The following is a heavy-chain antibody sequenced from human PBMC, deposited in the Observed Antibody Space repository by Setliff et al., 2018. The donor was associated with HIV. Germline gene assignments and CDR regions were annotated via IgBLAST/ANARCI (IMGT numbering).Heavy chain of an antibody. CDR3: AREKETCSGGDCCKNAFDV. CDR1: GFIFTKYG. Sequence: GASVKVSCKASGFIFTKYGITWVRQAPGQGLEWMGWISAYNGKTDYAQKFQDRLTMTTDTSTRTVYMELRGLRSDDTAVYYCAREKETCSGGDCCKNAFDVWCQGTMVTVSS. V-gene: IGHV1-18*01. J-gene: IGHJ3*01. D-gene: IGHD2-21*02. CDR2: ISAYNGKT.